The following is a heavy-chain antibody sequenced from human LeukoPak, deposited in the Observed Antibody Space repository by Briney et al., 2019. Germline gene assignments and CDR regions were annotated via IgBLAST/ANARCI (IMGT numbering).Heavy chain of an antibody. CDR2: ISWNSGSI. CDR1: GFTFDDYA. CDR3: AKAEALKIAVAGPFDY. V-gene: IGHV3-9*01. J-gene: IGHJ4*02. D-gene: IGHD6-19*01. Sequence: GGSLRLSCAASGFTFDDYAMHWVRQAPGKGLEWVSGISWNSGSIGYADSVKGRFTISRDNAKNSLYLQMNSLRAEDTALYYCAKAEALKIAVAGPFDYWGQGTLVTVSS.